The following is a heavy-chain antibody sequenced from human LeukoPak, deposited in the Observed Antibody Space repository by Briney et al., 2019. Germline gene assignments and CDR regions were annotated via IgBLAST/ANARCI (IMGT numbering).Heavy chain of an antibody. J-gene: IGHJ4*02. CDR1: GYSLSDLS. CDR3: TTPGMNY. CDR2: FDPEDGKT. Sequence: ASVKVSCKVSGYSLSDLSIHWVRQDPVKGLQWMGNFDPEDGKTTYTEKFQGRVTMTEDTVSNTAHMELRTLSSEDTAVYYCTTPGMNYWGQGTLVTVSS. V-gene: IGHV1-24*01. D-gene: IGHD3-10*01.